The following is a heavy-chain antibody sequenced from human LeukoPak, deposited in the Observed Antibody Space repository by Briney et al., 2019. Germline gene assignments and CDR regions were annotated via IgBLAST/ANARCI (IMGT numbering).Heavy chain of an antibody. V-gene: IGHV3-30-3*01. CDR2: ISYDGSNK. CDR3: ARTQGKGGFWSGYYTRGTVPFDY. D-gene: IGHD3-3*01. J-gene: IGHJ4*02. CDR1: GFTFSSYA. Sequence: GSLRLSCAASGFTFSSYAMHWVRQAPGKGLEWVAVISYDGSNKYYADSVKGRFTISRDNSKNTLYLQMNSLRAEDTAVYYCARTQGKGGFWSGYYTRGTVPFDYWGQGTLVTVSS.